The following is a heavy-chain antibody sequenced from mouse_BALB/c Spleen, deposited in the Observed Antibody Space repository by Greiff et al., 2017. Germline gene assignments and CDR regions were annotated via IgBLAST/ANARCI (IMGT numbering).Heavy chain of an antibody. D-gene: IGHD2-3*01. J-gene: IGHJ3*01. CDR2: ISNGGGST. CDR1: GFTFSSYT. CDR3: ARLDGYYTWFAY. Sequence: EVQRVESGGGLVQPGGSLKLSCAASGFTFSSYTMSWVRQTPEKRLEWVAYISNGGGSTYYPDTVKGRFTISRDNAKNTLYLQMSSLKSEDTAMYYCARLDGYYTWFAYWGQGTLVTVSA. V-gene: IGHV5-12-2*01.